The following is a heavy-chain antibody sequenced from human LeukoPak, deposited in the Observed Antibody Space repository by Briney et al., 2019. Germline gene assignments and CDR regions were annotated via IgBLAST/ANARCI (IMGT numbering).Heavy chain of an antibody. Sequence: GGSLKLLCTAWGFLFSGCDVHWPRQASGKGVEGVGRLRCSANSRVSAYAASVKGRFTISRDDAKNTAYLQMNSLKTEDTAVYYCTKQVGYCSSSSCYPDAFDLWGQGTMVTVSS. J-gene: IGHJ3*01. CDR2: LRCSANSRVS. V-gene: IGHV3-73*01. CDR3: TKQVGYCSSSSCYPDAFDL. CDR1: GFLFSGCD. D-gene: IGHD2-2*01.